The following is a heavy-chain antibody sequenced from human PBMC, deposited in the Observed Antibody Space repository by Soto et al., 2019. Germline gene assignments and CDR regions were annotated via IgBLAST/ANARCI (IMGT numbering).Heavy chain of an antibody. CDR1: GFSLTSPGMC. CDR2: IERDDDDK. CDR3: ARSIRGPRRFNGMDV. Sequence: GSGPTLVNPTETLTVTCTFSGFSLTSPGMCVSWIRQSPGKALEWLALIERDDDDKYYSTSLKTRLTISKDTRKNQVVLTMANMDPEDTATYYCARSIRGPRRFNGMDVWGQGTTVTVSS. V-gene: IGHV2-70*13. J-gene: IGHJ6*02. D-gene: IGHD1-20*01.